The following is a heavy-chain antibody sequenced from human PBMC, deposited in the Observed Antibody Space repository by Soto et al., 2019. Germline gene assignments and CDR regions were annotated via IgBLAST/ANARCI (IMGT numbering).Heavy chain of an antibody. CDR1: GGSISSGGYY. D-gene: IGHD3-22*01. V-gene: IGHV4-31*03. Sequence: PSETLSLTCTVSGGSISSGGYYWSWIRQHPGKGLEWIGYIYYSGSTYYNPSLKSRVTISVDTSKNQFSLKLSSVTAADTAVYYCARNYDSSGYYVDDWGQGTLVTVSS. CDR3: ARNYDSSGYYVDD. J-gene: IGHJ4*02. CDR2: IYYSGST.